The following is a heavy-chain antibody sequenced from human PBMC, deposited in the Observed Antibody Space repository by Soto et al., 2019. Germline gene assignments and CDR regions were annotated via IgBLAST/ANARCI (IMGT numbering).Heavy chain of an antibody. CDR1: GYTFTAYY. D-gene: IGHD6-13*01. J-gene: IGHJ4*02. Sequence: QVQLVQSGAEVKKSGASVKVSCKASGYTFTAYYIHWLRQAPGQGLEWLGWINPDTGGTDYAQKFQGWVTLTRDTSKTTAYMELSSLKSDDTAVFYCVGAVGRDGSSWYRGAYDSWGQGTLITVSS. V-gene: IGHV1-2*04. CDR2: INPDTGGT. CDR3: VGAVGRDGSSWYRGAYDS.